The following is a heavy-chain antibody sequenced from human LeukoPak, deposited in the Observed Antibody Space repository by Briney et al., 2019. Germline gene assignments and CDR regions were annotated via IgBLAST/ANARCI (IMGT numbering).Heavy chain of an antibody. CDR2: IRTKTNNHAT. Sequence: GGSLKLSCAASGFTFSGSAMHWVRQASGRGLEWVGRIRTKTNNHATAYAASVNGRFTVSRDDSKNTAYLQMNSLRTEDTAIYYCMSMSVQNCFGDCYGRSWGQGTLVTVSS. CDR1: GFTFSGSA. V-gene: IGHV3-73*01. D-gene: IGHD2-21*01. CDR3: MSMSVQNCFGDCYGRS. J-gene: IGHJ4*02.